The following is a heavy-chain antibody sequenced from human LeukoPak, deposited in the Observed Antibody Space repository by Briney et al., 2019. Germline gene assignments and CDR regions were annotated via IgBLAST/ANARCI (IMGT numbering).Heavy chain of an antibody. CDR3: ATGDITAVAGTWQAFDI. V-gene: IGHV3-13*01. Sequence: GGSLRLSCAASGFTFSSYDMHWVRQAPGKGLEWVSAIGTAGDTYYPGSVKGRFTISRENAKNSLCLQMNSLRAGDTAVYYCATGDITAVAGTWQAFDIWGQGTMVTVSS. CDR1: GFTFSSYD. CDR2: IGTAGDT. D-gene: IGHD6-19*01. J-gene: IGHJ3*02.